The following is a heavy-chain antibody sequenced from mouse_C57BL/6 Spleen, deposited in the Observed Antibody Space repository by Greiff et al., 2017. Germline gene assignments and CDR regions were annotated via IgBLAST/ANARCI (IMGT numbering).Heavy chain of an antibody. Sequence: QVQLQQPGAELVKPGASVKVSCKASGYTFTSYWMHWVKQRPGQGLEWIGRIHPSDSDTNYNQKFKGKATLTVDKSSSTAYMQLSSLTSGDSAVYYSAIDYYGSSPCAYWGQGTLVTVSA. CDR2: IHPSDSDT. CDR3: AIDYYGSSPCAY. J-gene: IGHJ3*01. V-gene: IGHV1-74*01. CDR1: GYTFTSYW. D-gene: IGHD1-1*01.